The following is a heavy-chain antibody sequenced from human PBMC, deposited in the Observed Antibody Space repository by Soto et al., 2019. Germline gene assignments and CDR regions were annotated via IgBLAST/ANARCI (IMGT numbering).Heavy chain of an antibody. V-gene: IGHV4-34*01. D-gene: IGHD3-22*01. Sequence: SETLSLTCAVYGGSFSGYYWSWIRQPPGKGLEWIGEINHSGSTNYNPSLKSRVTISVDTSKNQFSLKLSSVTAADTAVYYCARGPRITMIVVVIPGWFDPWGQGTLVTVSS. CDR3: ARGPRITMIVVVIPGWFDP. CDR2: INHSGST. CDR1: GGSFSGYY. J-gene: IGHJ5*02.